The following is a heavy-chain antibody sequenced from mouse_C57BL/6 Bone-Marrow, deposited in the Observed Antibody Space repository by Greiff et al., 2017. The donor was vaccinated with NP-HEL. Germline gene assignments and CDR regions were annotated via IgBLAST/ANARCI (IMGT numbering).Heavy chain of an antibody. CDR1: GYTFTSYG. CDR2: IYPRSGNT. V-gene: IGHV1-81*01. Sequence: QVQLKESGAELARPGASVKLSCKASGYTFTSYGISWVKQRTGQGLEWIGEIYPRSGNTYYNEKFKGKATLTADKSSSTAYMELRSLTSEDAAVYFCARRGSTVVGRGFAYWGQGTLVTVSA. J-gene: IGHJ3*01. CDR3: ARRGSTVVGRGFAY. D-gene: IGHD1-1*01.